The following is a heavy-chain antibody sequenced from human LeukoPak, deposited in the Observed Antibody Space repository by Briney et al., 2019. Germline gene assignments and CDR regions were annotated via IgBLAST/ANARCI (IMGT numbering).Heavy chain of an antibody. D-gene: IGHD6-19*01. V-gene: IGHV1-2*06. CDR3: ARDSCGWYSWPPINWFDP. CDR1: GYTFTGYY. J-gene: IGHJ5*02. Sequence: ASVKVSCEASGYTFTGYYMHWVRQAPGQGLEWMGRINPNSGGTNYAQKFQGRVTMTRDTSISTAYMELSRLRSDDTAVYYCARDSCGWYSWPPINWFDPWGQGTLVTVSS. CDR2: INPNSGGT.